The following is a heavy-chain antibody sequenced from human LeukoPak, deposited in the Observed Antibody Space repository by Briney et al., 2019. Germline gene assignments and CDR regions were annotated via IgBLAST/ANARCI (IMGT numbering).Heavy chain of an antibody. D-gene: IGHD4-17*01. J-gene: IGHJ4*02. CDR1: GFTFSSYS. Sequence: GGSLRLSCAASGFTFSSYSMNWVRQAPGKGLEWVSSISSRSSYIYYADSVKGRFTIYRDNAKKSLYLQMNSLRAEDTAIYYCARVEATVTSNVFDYWGQGTLVTVSS. CDR2: ISSRSSYI. CDR3: ARVEATVTSNVFDY. V-gene: IGHV3-21*01.